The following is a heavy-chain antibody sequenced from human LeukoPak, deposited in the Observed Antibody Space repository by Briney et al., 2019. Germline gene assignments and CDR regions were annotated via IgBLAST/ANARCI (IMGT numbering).Heavy chain of an antibody. V-gene: IGHV3-33*06. J-gene: IGHJ4*02. CDR3: AKDSVAGDDYYDSSGYHYYFDY. CDR2: IWYDGSNK. Sequence: GGSLRLSCAASGFTFNNFGMHWVRQAPGKGLEWVAVIWYDGSNKYYADSVKGRFTISRDNSKNTLYLQMNSLRAEDTAVYYCAKDSVAGDDYYDSSGYHYYFDYWGQGTLVTVSS. CDR1: GFTFNNFG. D-gene: IGHD3-22*01.